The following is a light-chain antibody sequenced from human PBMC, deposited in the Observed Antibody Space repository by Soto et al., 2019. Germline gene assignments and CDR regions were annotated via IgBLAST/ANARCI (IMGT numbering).Light chain of an antibody. Sequence: IQLTQSPSSLSASVGDRVAITCRASEGISSYLAWYQEKPGKVPKLLIDTASTLQNGVPSRFSGSGSGTDFTLTISSLQPEDFATYYCLQLKLYPLTLGGGTRVEIK. CDR3: LQLKLYPLT. CDR1: EGISSY. J-gene: IGKJ4*01. CDR2: TAS. V-gene: IGKV1-9*01.